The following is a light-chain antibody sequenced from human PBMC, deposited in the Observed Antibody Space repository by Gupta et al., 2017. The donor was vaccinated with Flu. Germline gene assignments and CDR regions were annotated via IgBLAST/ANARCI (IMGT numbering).Light chain of an antibody. CDR2: HDS. Sequence: RITCWGDNIGSKTVNWFQQKPGHAPVLVVYHDSDQPSGLSDRFSGFTSGNTGTLTTTLTIGRVAADDADYYYCQVWDSRTNQWVFGGGTKLTVL. CDR3: QVWDSRTNQWV. CDR1: NIGSKT. V-gene: IGLV3-21*02. J-gene: IGLJ3*02.